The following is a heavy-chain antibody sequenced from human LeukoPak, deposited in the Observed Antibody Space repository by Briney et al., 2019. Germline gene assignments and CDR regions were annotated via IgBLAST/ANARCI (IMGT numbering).Heavy chain of an antibody. CDR2: IYYSGST. J-gene: IGHJ1*01. CDR3: ARSVWGSPWRLGN. CDR1: GGSISSSSYY. Sequence: SETLSLTCTVSGGSISSSSYYWGWIRQPPGKGLEWIGSIYYSGSTNYNPSLKSRVTISVDTSKNQFSLKLSSVTAADTAVYYCARSVWGSPWRLGNWGQGTLVTVSS. V-gene: IGHV4-39*07. D-gene: IGHD3-16*01.